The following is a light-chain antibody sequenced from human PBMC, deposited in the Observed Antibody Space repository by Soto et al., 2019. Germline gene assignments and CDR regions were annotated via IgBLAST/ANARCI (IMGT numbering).Light chain of an antibody. CDR1: QSVRSN. CDR3: QQYGRWPRT. Sequence: EIVMTQSPATLSVSLGERATFSCRASQSVRSNLAWYQQKPGQAPRLIIYGASGRATGIPARFSGSGSGTDFTLTISRLEPEDFAVYYCQQYGRWPRTFGQGTKVDIK. V-gene: IGKV3D-15*01. CDR2: GAS. J-gene: IGKJ1*01.